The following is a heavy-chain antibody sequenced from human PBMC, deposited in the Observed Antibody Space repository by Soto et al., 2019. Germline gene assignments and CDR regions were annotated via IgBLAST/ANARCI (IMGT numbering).Heavy chain of an antibody. CDR1: GGSIYTYY. CDR3: AKVTSARVFYFGLDV. Sequence: PSETLSLTCNVSGGSIYTYYWNWIRQSPGKGLEWIGYISDGGSTNYNPSLKSRVTISVDTLYLQMNSLRAEDTAVYHCAKVTSARVFYFGLDVWGQGTTVTVSS. J-gene: IGHJ6*02. D-gene: IGHD2-2*01. V-gene: IGHV4-59*12. CDR2: ISDGGST.